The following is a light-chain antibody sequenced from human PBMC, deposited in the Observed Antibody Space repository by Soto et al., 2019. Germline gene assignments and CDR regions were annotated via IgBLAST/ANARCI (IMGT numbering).Light chain of an antibody. CDR2: GNT. Sequence: QSVLTQPPSVSGAPGQRVTISCTGSSSNIGAGYGVHWYQKLPGTAPKLLIYGNTNRPSGVPDRFSGSKSGTSASLAITGLQAEDESDYYCQSYDSSLRGSVFGGGTKLTVL. CDR3: QSYDSSLRGSV. CDR1: SSNIGAGYG. J-gene: IGLJ3*02. V-gene: IGLV1-40*01.